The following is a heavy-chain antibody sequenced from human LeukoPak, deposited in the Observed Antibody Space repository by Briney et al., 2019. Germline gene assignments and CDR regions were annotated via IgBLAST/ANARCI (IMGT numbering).Heavy chain of an antibody. V-gene: IGHV1-2*04. D-gene: IGHD2-2*01. CDR1: GYTFTGYY. J-gene: IGHJ5*02. Sequence: ASVKVSCKAPGYTFTGYYMHWVRQAPGQGLEWMGWINPNSGGTNYAQKFQGWVTMTRDTSISTAYMELSRLRSDDTAVYYCARGVVPAAYNWFDPWGQGTLVTVSS. CDR2: INPNSGGT. CDR3: ARGVVPAAYNWFDP.